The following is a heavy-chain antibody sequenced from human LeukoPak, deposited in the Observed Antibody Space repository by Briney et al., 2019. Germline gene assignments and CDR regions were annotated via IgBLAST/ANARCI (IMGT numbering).Heavy chain of an antibody. CDR1: GLAFSSDA. V-gene: IGHV3-23*01. D-gene: IGHD1-26*01. CDR3: AKDLEVTYGGGYFY. J-gene: IGHJ4*02. CDR2: ISGSGGST. Sequence: RRSLRLSRAPSGLAFSSDATSWVRRAPRGRQEWGSAISGSGGSTYYADSVKGRFTISRDNSKNTLYLQMNSLRAEDTAVYYCAKDLEVTYGGGYFYWGQGTLVTVSS.